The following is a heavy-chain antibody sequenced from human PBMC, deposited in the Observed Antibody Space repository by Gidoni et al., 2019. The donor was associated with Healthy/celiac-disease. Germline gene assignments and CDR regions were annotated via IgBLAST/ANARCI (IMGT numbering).Heavy chain of an antibody. Sequence: QVQLVQSGAEVKKTGASVKDSCKASGYTLPGYYMPWLRQAHGQGLGWMGLINHNSGGTNYAQKLQGRVTMTRDTSISTAYMELSRLRSDDTAVYYCASSALIDYWGQGTLVTVSS. CDR3: ASSALIDY. V-gene: IGHV1-2*02. J-gene: IGHJ4*02. CDR1: GYTLPGYY. D-gene: IGHD3-10*01. CDR2: INHNSGGT.